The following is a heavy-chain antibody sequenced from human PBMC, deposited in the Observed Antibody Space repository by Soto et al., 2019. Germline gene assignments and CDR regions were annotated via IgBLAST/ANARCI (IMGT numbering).Heavy chain of an antibody. D-gene: IGHD3-10*01. CDR3: ARGAVGLVARGFGLDV. CDR2: KDPVGGRV. CDR1: GQTISCY. V-gene: IGHV1-46*01. J-gene: IGHJ6*02. Sequence: QVQLVQSGAEVKKPGASVKVSCKAYGQTISCYMHWVRQAPGQAPEWAGVKDPVGGRVTYAQKFQSRATLTTDTTTSTRYMELSSRTSEDTAVYYCARGAVGLVARGFGLDVWGQGTTVTVSS.